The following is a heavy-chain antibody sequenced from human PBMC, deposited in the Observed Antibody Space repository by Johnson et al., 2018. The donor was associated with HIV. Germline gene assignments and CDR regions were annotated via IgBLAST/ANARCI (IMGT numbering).Heavy chain of an antibody. Sequence: QVQLVESGGGVVQPGRSLRLSCAASGFTFSSYAMHWVRQAPGKGLEWVAVISYDGSNKYYEDSVKGRFTISRANSKNTLYLQMNSLRAEDTAVYFCARDLPRTYDDYVGGSTKRLWGQGTMVTVSS. V-gene: IGHV3-30-3*01. CDR3: ARDLPRTYDDYVGGSTKRL. CDR1: GFTFSSYA. D-gene: IGHD3-16*01. J-gene: IGHJ3*01. CDR2: ISYDGSNK.